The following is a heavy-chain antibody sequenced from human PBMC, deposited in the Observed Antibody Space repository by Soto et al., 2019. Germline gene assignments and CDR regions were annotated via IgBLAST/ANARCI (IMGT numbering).Heavy chain of an antibody. V-gene: IGHV4-39*07. CDR1: GGSISSSSYY. CDR3: VTAASGVSSWFDP. D-gene: IGHD6-13*01. J-gene: IGHJ5*02. CDR2: INHSGST. Sequence: PSETLSLTCTVPGGSISSSSYYWSWIRQPPGEGLEWIGEINHSGSTNYNPSLKSRVTISVDTSKNQFSLKLSSVTAADTAVYYCVTAASGVSSWFDPWGQGTLVTVSS.